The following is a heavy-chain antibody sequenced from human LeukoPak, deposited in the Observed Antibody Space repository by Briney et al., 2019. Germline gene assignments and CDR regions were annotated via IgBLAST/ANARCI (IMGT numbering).Heavy chain of an antibody. CDR3: ARSRRVVTAIPYYYDDGMDV. CDR1: GGSFSGYY. J-gene: IGHJ6*02. D-gene: IGHD2-21*02. CDR2: INHSGST. Sequence: KPSETLSLTCAVSGGSFSGYYWSWIRQPPGKGLEWIGEINHSGSTNYNPSLKSRVTISVDTSKNQFSLKLISVTAADTAVYYCARSRRVVTAIPYYYDDGMDVWGQGTTVTVSS. V-gene: IGHV4-34*01.